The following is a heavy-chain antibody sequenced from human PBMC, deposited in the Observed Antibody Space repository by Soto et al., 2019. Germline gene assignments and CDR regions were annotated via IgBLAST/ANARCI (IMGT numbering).Heavy chain of an antibody. V-gene: IGHV1-18*01. CDR2: ISAYNGNT. Sequence: ASVKVSCKASGYTFTSYGISWVRQAPGQGLEWMGWISAYNGNTNYAQKLQGRVTMTTDTSTSTAYMELRSLRSDDTAVYYCARDKFPYCSSTSCHGWFDPWGQGTLVTVSS. CDR3: ARDKFPYCSSTSCHGWFDP. J-gene: IGHJ5*02. D-gene: IGHD2-2*01. CDR1: GYTFTSYG.